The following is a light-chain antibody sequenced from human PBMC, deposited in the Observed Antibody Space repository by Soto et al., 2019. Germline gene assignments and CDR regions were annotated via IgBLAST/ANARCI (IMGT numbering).Light chain of an antibody. Sequence: QAVLTQSPSASASLGASVKLTCTLSSGQNTYSIAWHQQQPEKGPRFLMKLKSDGSHSRGDGIPDRFSGSSSGAERYLTISSLQSEDEADYYCQTWATGIQVFGGGTKLTVL. CDR2: LKSDGSH. V-gene: IGLV4-69*01. J-gene: IGLJ2*01. CDR3: QTWATGIQV. CDR1: SGQNTYS.